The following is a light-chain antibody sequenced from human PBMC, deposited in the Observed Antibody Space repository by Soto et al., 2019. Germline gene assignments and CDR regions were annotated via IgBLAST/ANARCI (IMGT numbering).Light chain of an antibody. J-gene: IGKJ1*01. V-gene: IGKV3-15*01. Sequence: EVVMTQSPATLSGSPGERATLSCRASQSITDNVVWYQQKSGRAPRLLIFGASTRAAGVPARFSGSGSGTELTLPISSLQSEDSAVYFCQQYSNWPKTFGQGTKVDIK. CDR3: QQYSNWPKT. CDR2: GAS. CDR1: QSITDN.